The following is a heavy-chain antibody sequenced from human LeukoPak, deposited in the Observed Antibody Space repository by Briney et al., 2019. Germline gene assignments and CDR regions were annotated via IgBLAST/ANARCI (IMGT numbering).Heavy chain of an antibody. CDR1: GFTFTIFG. CDR3: ARTYDFGHGPPGGAFDN. V-gene: IGHV3-48*01. D-gene: IGHD3/OR15-3a*01. Sequence: GGSLRLSCAASGFTFTIFGLNWVRQAPGKGPEWVSYIDARSGITYYADSVQGRFTISRDDARESVFLQMDGLRVDDTAVYYCARTYDFGHGPPGGAFDNWGPGTWVIVSA. CDR2: IDARSGIT. J-gene: IGHJ3*02.